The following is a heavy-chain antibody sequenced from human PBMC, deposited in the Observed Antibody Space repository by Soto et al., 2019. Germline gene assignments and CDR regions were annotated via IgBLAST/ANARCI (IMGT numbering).Heavy chain of an antibody. Sequence: QVQLQESGPGLVKSSATLSVTCHVSGDSISSYYWSWIRQPAGKGLEWIGRIYTRGSTNYNPSLKSRVTMSAATSTVQFSLKLSSVTAADTAVYYCARGYWYFDLWGRGTLVTVSS. V-gene: IGHV4-4*07. J-gene: IGHJ2*01. CDR1: GDSISSYY. CDR2: IYTRGST. CDR3: ARGYWYFDL.